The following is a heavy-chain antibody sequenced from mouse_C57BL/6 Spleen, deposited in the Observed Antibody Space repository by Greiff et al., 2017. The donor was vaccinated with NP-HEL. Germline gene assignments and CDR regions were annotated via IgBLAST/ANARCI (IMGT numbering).Heavy chain of an antibody. CDR1: GYTFTDYE. V-gene: IGHV1-15*01. CDR2: IDPETGGT. CDR3: TRRGTVVAEDAMDY. J-gene: IGHJ4*01. Sequence: LQESGAELVRPGASVTLSCKASGYTFTDYEMHWVKQTPVHGLEWIGAIDPETGGTAYNQKFKGKAILTADKSSSTAYMELRSLTSEDSAVYYCTRRGTVVAEDAMDYWGQGTSVTVSS. D-gene: IGHD1-1*01.